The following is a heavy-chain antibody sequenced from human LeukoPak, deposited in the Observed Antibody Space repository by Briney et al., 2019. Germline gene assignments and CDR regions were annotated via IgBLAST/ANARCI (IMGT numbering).Heavy chain of an antibody. Sequence: GASVKVSCKASGYTFTSYDINWVRQAPGQGLEWMGRIIPILGIANYAQKFQGRVTITADKSTSTAYMELSSLRSEDTAVYYCARLQNSGYEYWGQGTLVTVSS. CDR3: ARLQNSGYEY. CDR1: GYTFTSYD. D-gene: IGHD5-12*01. J-gene: IGHJ4*02. V-gene: IGHV1-69*04. CDR2: IIPILGIA.